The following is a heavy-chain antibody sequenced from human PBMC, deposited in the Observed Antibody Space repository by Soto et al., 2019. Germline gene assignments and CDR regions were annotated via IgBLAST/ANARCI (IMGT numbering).Heavy chain of an antibody. CDR3: ARDKHDIVATMEGDY. J-gene: IGHJ4*02. D-gene: IGHD5-12*01. CDR2: ISAYNGNT. CDR1: GYTFTSYG. Sequence: ASVKVSCKASGYTFTSYGISWVRQAPGQGLEWMGWISAYNGNTNYAQKLQGRVTMTTDTSTSTAYMELRSLRSDDTAVYYCARDKHDIVATMEGDYWGQGTLVTVSS. V-gene: IGHV1-18*01.